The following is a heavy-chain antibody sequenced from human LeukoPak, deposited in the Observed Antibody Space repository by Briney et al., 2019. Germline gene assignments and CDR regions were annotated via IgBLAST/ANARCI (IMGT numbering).Heavy chain of an antibody. CDR3: ASLDY. Sequence: GGSLRLSCAASGFTFSSYFWMHWVRQAPGKGLVWVSRIKSDGSSSTYADSVKGRFTISRDNAKNTLYLQMNTLRAEDTAVYYCASLDYWGQGTPVTVSS. CDR1: GFTFSSYFW. V-gene: IGHV3-74*01. J-gene: IGHJ4*02. CDR2: IKSDGSSS.